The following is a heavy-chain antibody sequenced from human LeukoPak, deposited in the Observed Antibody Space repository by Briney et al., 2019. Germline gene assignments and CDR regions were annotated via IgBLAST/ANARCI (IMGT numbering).Heavy chain of an antibody. CDR2: IYYSGST. CDR1: GGSISSSSYY. D-gene: IGHD3-22*01. Sequence: SETLSLTCTVSGGSISSSSYYWGWIRQPPGRGLEWIGSIYYSGSTYYNPSLKSRVTISVDTSKNQFSLKLSSVTAADTAVYYCARGSFSFGYYYDSSDYRDAFDIWGQGTMVTVSS. V-gene: IGHV4-39*01. CDR3: ARGSFSFGYYYDSSDYRDAFDI. J-gene: IGHJ3*02.